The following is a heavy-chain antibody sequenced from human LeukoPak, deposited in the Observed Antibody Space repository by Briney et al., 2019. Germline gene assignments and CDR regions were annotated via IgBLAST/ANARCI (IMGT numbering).Heavy chain of an antibody. V-gene: IGHV4-31*03. CDR1: GGSISSGGYY. Sequence: SQTLSLTCTVSGGSISSGGYYWSWIRQHPGKGLEWIGYIYYSGSTYYNPSLKSRVTISVDTSKNQFSLKLSSVTAADTAVYYCASLIKSSGSYDYWGQGTLVTVSP. CDR3: ASLIKSSGSYDY. D-gene: IGHD3-10*01. J-gene: IGHJ4*02. CDR2: IYYSGST.